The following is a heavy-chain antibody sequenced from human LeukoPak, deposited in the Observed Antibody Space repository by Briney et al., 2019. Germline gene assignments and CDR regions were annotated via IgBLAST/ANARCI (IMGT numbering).Heavy chain of an antibody. J-gene: IGHJ6*02. V-gene: IGHV3-15*05. CDR1: GITVSYNF. Sequence: GGSLRLSCAASGITVSYNFMSWVRQAPGRGLEWVGRIKSKGGGGTADYGAPVQGRFVISRDDFRNTIYLQMTRLKMEDTAVYYCKWESTFYYGLDVWGQGTTVIVSS. CDR2: IKSKGGGGTA. CDR3: KWESTFYYGLDV. D-gene: IGHD3-16*01.